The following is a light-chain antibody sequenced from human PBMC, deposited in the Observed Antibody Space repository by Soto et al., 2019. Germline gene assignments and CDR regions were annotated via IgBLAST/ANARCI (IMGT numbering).Light chain of an antibody. CDR1: QDIVGY. V-gene: IGKV1D-12*01. CDR2: AAS. Sequence: DIQVTQSPSSVSGSVGDRVTTTCRASQDIVGYLAWYQHKPGRTPELLIHAASRLQRGVPSRFSGSGSGTDFTLTINSLQPEDFATSYCQQAYSFPITFGQGTRLEI. CDR3: QQAYSFPIT. J-gene: IGKJ5*01.